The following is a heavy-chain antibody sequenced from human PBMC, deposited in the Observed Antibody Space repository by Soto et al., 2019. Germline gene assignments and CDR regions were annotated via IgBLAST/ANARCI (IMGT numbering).Heavy chain of an antibody. Sequence: SGPTRVSHTQTLTLACTFSGFSPRNSGVGVGWIRQPPGKALEWLALIYWDDDRRYNPSLKSRLTITKDTSKNQVVLTVTNMDPVDTATYFCARDSSGWFGFDYWGQGTLVTVSS. CDR1: GFSPRNSGVG. CDR2: IYWDDDR. J-gene: IGHJ4*02. CDR3: ARDSSGWFGFDY. V-gene: IGHV2-5*02. D-gene: IGHD6-19*01.